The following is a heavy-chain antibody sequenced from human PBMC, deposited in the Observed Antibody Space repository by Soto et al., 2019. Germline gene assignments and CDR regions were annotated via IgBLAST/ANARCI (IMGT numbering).Heavy chain of an antibody. D-gene: IGHD4-17*01. Sequence: QVQLRESGPGLVKPSQTLSLTCTVSGGSISSGGYYWSWIRQHPGKGLEWIGYIYYSGSTYYNPSLKSRVTISVDTSKNQFSLKLSSVTAADTAVYYCARWYGGRVGQNFDYWGQGTLVTVSS. V-gene: IGHV4-31*03. CDR3: ARWYGGRVGQNFDY. CDR1: GGSISSGGYY. CDR2: IYYSGST. J-gene: IGHJ4*02.